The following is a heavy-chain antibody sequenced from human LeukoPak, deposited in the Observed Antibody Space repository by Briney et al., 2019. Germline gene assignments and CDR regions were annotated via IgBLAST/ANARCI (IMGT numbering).Heavy chain of an antibody. CDR3: AKDRGWELLRGYFDY. J-gene: IGHJ4*02. CDR1: GFTFSSYG. V-gene: IGHV3-30*18. D-gene: IGHD1-26*01. CDR2: ISYDGSNK. Sequence: GRSLRLSCAASGFTFSSYGMHWVRQAPGKGLEWVAVISYDGSNKYYADSVKGRFTISRDNSKNTLYLQMNSLRAEDTAVYYCAKDRGWELLRGYFDYWGQRTLVTVSS.